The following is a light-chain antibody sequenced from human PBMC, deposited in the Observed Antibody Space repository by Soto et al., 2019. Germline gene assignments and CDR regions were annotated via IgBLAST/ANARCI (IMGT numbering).Light chain of an antibody. CDR1: SSNIGAGYD. V-gene: IGLV1-40*01. CDR3: QAYDNSLGVSVL. CDR2: DTF. Sequence: QSVLTQPPSVSGAPGQTVTISCSGSSSNIGAGYDVHWYQQLPGKVPKLVIYDTFNRPSGVPDRFSGSKSGTSASLAITGLQAEAEADYYCQAYDNSLGVSVLFGGGTKLTVL. J-gene: IGLJ3*02.